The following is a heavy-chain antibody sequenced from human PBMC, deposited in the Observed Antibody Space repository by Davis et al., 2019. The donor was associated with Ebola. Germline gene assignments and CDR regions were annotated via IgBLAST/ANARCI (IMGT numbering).Heavy chain of an antibody. CDR3: ATDVVAAQPGDY. D-gene: IGHD6-13*01. J-gene: IGHJ4*02. CDR1: GYTFTSYG. V-gene: IGHV1-18*01. CDR2: ISAYNDNT. Sequence: ASVKVSCKASGYTFTSYGISWVRQAPGQGLEWMGWISAYNDNTNYAQKLQGRVTMTTDTSTSTAYMELSSLRSEDTAVYYCATDVVAAQPGDYWGQGTLVTVSS.